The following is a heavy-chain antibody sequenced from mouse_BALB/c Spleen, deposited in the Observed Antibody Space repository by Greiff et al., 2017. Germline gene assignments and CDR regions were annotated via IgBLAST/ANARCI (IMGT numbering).Heavy chain of an antibody. CDR3: ARWKYDRRAFDY. CDR2: ILPGSGST. CDR1: GYTFSSYW. Sequence: VQLQQSGAELMKPGASVKISCKATGYTFSSYWIEWVKQRPGHGLEWIGEILPGSGSTNYNEKFKGKATFTADTSSNTAYMQLSSLTSEDSAVYYCARWKYDRRAFDYWGEGTTLTVSS. D-gene: IGHD2-14*01. V-gene: IGHV1-9*01. J-gene: IGHJ2*01.